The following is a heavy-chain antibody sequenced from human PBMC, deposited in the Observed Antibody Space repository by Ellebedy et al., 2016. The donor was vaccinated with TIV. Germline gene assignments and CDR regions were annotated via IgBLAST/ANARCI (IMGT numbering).Heavy chain of an antibody. CDR2: INSNSDDT. V-gene: IGHV1-2*02. D-gene: IGHD2-8*01. Sequence: AASVKVSCKASGYTLTAYQIYWVRQAPGQGLEWMGWINSNSDDTTHTEKFQGRVTMTSDTSINTVFMELTRLRSDETAIYYCARNGGGLDVWGQGTTVTVSS. J-gene: IGHJ6*02. CDR3: ARNGGGLDV. CDR1: GYTLTAYQ.